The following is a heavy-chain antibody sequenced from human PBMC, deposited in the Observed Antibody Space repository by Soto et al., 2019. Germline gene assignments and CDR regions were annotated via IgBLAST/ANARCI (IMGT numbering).Heavy chain of an antibody. CDR2: MYYSGSS. CDR1: GGSISSRTFW. CDR3: ARHPRDDYNYGGSGIFDY. V-gene: IGHV4-39*01. Sequence: QLQLQESGPGLVKPSETLSLTCSVSGGSISSRTFWWAWIRQPPGKGLEWIGDMYYSGSSYSSPSLKSRATLSVDTSKNQLSLKQTSVTAADTAVYYCARHPRDDYNYGGSGIFDYWGQGTLVTVSS. D-gene: IGHD4-4*01. J-gene: IGHJ4*02.